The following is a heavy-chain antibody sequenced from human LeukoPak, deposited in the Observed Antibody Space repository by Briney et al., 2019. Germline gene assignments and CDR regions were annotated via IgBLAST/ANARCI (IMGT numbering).Heavy chain of an antibody. D-gene: IGHD2/OR15-2a*01. Sequence: PSETLSLTCAVPGDSISSSTWWSWVRQTPAKGLEWIGEIFHSGTTNYNPSLKSRVTISVDTSKNQFSLKLSSVTAADTAVYYCARAQNDYYYYMDVWGKGTTVTVSS. CDR3: ARAQNDYYYYMDV. V-gene: IGHV4-4*02. CDR2: IFHSGTT. J-gene: IGHJ6*03. CDR1: GDSISSSTW.